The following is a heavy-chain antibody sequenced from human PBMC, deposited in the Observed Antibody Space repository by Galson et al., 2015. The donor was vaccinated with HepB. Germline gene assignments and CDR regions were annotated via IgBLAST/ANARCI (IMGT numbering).Heavy chain of an antibody. J-gene: IGHJ6*02. CDR3: ARRITGTTGGMDV. CDR2: INRSGGST. CDR1: GYTFTSYY. V-gene: IGHV1-46*01. Sequence: SVKVSCKASGYTFTSYYIHWVRQAPGQGLEWMGIINRSGGSTSYAQKFRGRVTMTRDTSTSTVYMELSSLRSEDTAVYYCARRITGTTGGMDVWGQGTTVTVSS. D-gene: IGHD1-20*01.